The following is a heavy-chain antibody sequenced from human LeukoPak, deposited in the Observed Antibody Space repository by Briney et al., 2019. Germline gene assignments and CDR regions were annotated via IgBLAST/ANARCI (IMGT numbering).Heavy chain of an antibody. Sequence: GGSLRLSCAASGFTFSSYWMSWVRQAPGKGLEWVANIKQDGSEKYYVDSVKGRFTISRDNAKNSLYLQMNSLRAEDTAVYYCARVDHSSGYSLYYYYYYMDVWGKGTTVTVSS. CDR2: IKQDGSEK. V-gene: IGHV3-7*01. J-gene: IGHJ6*03. D-gene: IGHD3-22*01. CDR3: ARVDHSSGYSLYYYYYYMDV. CDR1: GFTFSSYW.